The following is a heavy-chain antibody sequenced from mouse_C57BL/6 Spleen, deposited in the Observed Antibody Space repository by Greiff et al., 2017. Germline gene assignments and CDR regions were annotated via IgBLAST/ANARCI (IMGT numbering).Heavy chain of an antibody. CDR1: GFNIKDYY. Sequence: VHVKQSGAELVKPGASVKLSCTASGFNIKDYYMHWVKQRTEQGLEWIGRIDPEDGEPKYAPKFQGKATITADTSSNTAYLQLSSLTSEDTAVYYCARSTVVAPDAMDYWGQGTSGTVSS. D-gene: IGHD1-1*01. V-gene: IGHV14-2*01. J-gene: IGHJ4*01. CDR3: ARSTVVAPDAMDY. CDR2: IDPEDGEP.